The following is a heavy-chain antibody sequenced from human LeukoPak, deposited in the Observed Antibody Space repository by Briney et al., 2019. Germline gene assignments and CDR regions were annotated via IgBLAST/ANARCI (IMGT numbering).Heavy chain of an antibody. CDR1: GGSISSYY. CDR3: ARAPYDYVWGSYRQSSFDY. Sequence: SETLSLTCTVPGGSISSYYWSWIRQPAGKGLEWIGRIYTSGSTNYNPSLKSRVTMSVDTSKNQFSLKLSSVTAADTAVYYCARAPYDYVWGSYRQSSFDYWGQGTLVTVSS. CDR2: IYTSGST. V-gene: IGHV4-4*07. D-gene: IGHD3-16*02. J-gene: IGHJ4*02.